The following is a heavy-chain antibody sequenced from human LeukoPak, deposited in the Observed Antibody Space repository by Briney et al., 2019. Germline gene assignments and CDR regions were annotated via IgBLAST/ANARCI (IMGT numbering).Heavy chain of an antibody. J-gene: IGHJ5*02. D-gene: IGHD1-14*01. CDR2: IYPGDSDT. Sequence: GESLKISCKGSGYSFTSYWIGWVRQMPGKGLEWMGIIYPGDSDTRYSPSFQGQITISADKSISTAYLQWSSLKASDTAMYYCARVYPYPSGPKPNWFDPWGQGTLVTVSS. CDR1: GYSFTSYW. V-gene: IGHV5-51*01. CDR3: ARVYPYPSGPKPNWFDP.